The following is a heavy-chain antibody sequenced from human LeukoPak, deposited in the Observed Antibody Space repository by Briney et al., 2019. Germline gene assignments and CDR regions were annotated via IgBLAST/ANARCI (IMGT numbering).Heavy chain of an antibody. CDR3: TTDLNQRLKWFGNPLDH. V-gene: IGHV3-15*01. Sequence: GGSLRLSCVASGFSFTYAWMSWVRQAPGKGLQWVGHIRSETDGATTDYAAAVQGRSTISRDDSKKMLYLEMNSLKTEDTGLYYCTTDLNQRLKWFGNPLDHWGQGTPVTVSS. J-gene: IGHJ4*02. D-gene: IGHD3-10*01. CDR2: IRSETDGATT. CDR1: GFSFTYAW.